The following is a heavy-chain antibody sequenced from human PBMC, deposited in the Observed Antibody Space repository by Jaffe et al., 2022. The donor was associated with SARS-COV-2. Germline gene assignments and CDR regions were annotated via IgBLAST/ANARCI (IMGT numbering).Heavy chain of an antibody. CDR3: ARGSRDYYDSSGYPYNWFDP. V-gene: IGHV1-69*01. CDR2: IIPIFGTA. J-gene: IGHJ5*02. CDR1: GGTFSSYA. Sequence: QVQLVQSGAEVKKPGSSVKVSCKASGGTFSSYAISWVRQAPGQGLEWMGGIIPIFGTANYAQKFQGRVTITADESTSTAYMELSSLRSEDTAVYYCARGSRDYYDSSGYPYNWFDPWGQGTLVTVSS. D-gene: IGHD3-22*01.